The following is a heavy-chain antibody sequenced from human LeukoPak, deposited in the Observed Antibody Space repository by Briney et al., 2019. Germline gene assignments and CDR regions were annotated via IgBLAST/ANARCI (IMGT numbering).Heavy chain of an antibody. D-gene: IGHD6-13*01. CDR3: ARDADSSNWYYH. V-gene: IGHV3-53*01. CDR2: IYNDGNT. Sequence: GGSLRLSCAASGFSVSNTYMTWVRQAPGKGLEWVSVIYNDGNTYYADSVKGRFTISRDNYKNTLYRQRNSLRAEDTAVYYCARDADSSNWYYHWGQGTLVTVSS. CDR1: GFSVSNTY. J-gene: IGHJ5*02.